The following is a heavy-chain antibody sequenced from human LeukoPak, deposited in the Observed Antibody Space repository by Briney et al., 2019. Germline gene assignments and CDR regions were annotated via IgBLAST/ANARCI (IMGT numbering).Heavy chain of an antibody. CDR1: GFTFSSYS. CDR3: ARELVSSIVVVTAMGYFDY. J-gene: IGHJ4*02. CDR2: ISSSSSYI. Sequence: GGSLRLSCAASGFTFSSYSMNWVRQAPGKGLEWVSSISSSSSYIYYADSVKGRFTISRDNAKNSQYLQMNSLRAEDTVVYYCARELVSSIVVVTAMGYFDYWGQGTLVTVSS. D-gene: IGHD2-21*02. V-gene: IGHV3-21*01.